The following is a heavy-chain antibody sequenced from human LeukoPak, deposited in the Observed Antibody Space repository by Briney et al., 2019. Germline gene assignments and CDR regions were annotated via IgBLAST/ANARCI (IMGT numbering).Heavy chain of an antibody. V-gene: IGHV4-59*01. J-gene: IGHJ6*03. CDR3: ARGRASVDTAMVHYYYYYMDV. D-gene: IGHD5-18*01. CDR1: GGSISGFY. CDR2: IYYSGST. Sequence: NTSETLSLTCTVSGGSISGFYWSWIRQPPGRGLEWIGYIYYSGSTYYSPSLKSRVTISVDTSKNQFSLKLNSVTAADTAVYYCARGRASVDTAMVHYYYYYMDVWGKGTTVTVSS.